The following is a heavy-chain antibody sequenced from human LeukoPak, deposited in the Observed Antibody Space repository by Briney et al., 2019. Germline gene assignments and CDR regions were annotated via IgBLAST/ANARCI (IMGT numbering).Heavy chain of an antibody. D-gene: IGHD3-3*01. CDR2: IYYSGST. J-gene: IGHJ5*02. CDR1: GGSIRSYY. Sequence: SETLSLTCTVSGGSIRSYYWSWIRQPPGKGLEWIGYIYYSGSTNYNPSLKSRVTISVDTSKNQLTLKLSSVTAADTAVYYCARERYDFWSGYSYKWFDPWGQGTRVIVSS. CDR3: ARERYDFWSGYSYKWFDP. V-gene: IGHV4-59*01.